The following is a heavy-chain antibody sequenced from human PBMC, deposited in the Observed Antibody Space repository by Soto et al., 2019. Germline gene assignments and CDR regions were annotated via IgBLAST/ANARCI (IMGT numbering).Heavy chain of an antibody. D-gene: IGHD1-26*01. CDR3: ARDREDSGSYSGGWFDP. CDR2: ISISSSTI. Sequence: EVQLVESGGGLVQPGGSLRLSCAASGFTFSSYSMKWVRQAPGKGLEWVSYISISSSTIYNADSVKGRFTISRDNAKNSLYLQMNSLRDEDTAVYYCARDREDSGSYSGGWFDPWGQETLVTVSS. V-gene: IGHV3-48*02. J-gene: IGHJ5*02. CDR1: GFTFSSYS.